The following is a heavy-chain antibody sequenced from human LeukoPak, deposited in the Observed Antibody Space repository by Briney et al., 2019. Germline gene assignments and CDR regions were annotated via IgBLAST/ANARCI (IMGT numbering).Heavy chain of an antibody. D-gene: IGHD2-2*01. CDR2: ISSSSSTI. J-gene: IGHJ4*02. CDR3: ASTRMSDH. Sequence: GGSLRLSCAASGFTFSSYSMNWVRQAPGKGLEWVSYISSSSSTIYYADSVKGRFTISRDNAKNSLYLQMNSLRVEDTAVYYCASTRMSDHWGQGTLVTVSS. V-gene: IGHV3-48*04. CDR1: GFTFSSYS.